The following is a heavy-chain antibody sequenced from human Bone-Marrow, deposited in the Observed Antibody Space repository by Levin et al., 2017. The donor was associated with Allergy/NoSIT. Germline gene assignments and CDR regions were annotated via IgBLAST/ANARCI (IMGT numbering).Heavy chain of an antibody. D-gene: IGHD3-3*01. Sequence: SETLSLTCAVYGGSFSGYYWSWIRQPPGKGLEWLGEVNHSGSTKYNPSLKSRVTISVDTSKNQFSLKVTSVTAADTAVYYCARTITMFGGGFDPWGQGTLVTVSS. J-gene: IGHJ5*02. CDR2: VNHSGST. CDR1: GGSFSGYY. V-gene: IGHV4-34*01. CDR3: ARTITMFGGGFDP.